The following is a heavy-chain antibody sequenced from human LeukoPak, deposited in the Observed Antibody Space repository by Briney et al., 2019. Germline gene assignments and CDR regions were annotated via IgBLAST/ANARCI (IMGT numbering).Heavy chain of an antibody. D-gene: IGHD4-17*01. J-gene: IGHJ5*02. V-gene: IGHV3-74*01. CDR2: INSDGSTT. CDR1: GFTFSSHW. CDR3: ARGQGTVPNNCFDP. Sequence: PGGSLRLSCAASGFTFSSHWMHWVRQAPGKGLVWVSRINSDGSTTTYADSVKGRFTISRDNSKNTLYLQMNSLRAEDTAVYYCARGQGTVPNNCFDPWGQGTRVTVSS.